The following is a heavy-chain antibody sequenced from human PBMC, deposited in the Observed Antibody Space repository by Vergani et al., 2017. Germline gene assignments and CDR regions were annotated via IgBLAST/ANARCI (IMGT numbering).Heavy chain of an antibody. CDR3: ARVIRTGNYYFDY. V-gene: IGHV3-74*02. D-gene: IGHD7-27*01. CDR2: INSDGSST. Sequence: EVQLLESGGGLVQPGGSLRLSCAASGFTFSSYWMHWVRQAPGKGLVWVSRINSDGSSTSYADSVKGRFTISRDNAKNTLYLQMNSLRAEDTAVYYCARVIRTGNYYFDYWGQGTLVTVSS. J-gene: IGHJ4*02. CDR1: GFTFSSYW.